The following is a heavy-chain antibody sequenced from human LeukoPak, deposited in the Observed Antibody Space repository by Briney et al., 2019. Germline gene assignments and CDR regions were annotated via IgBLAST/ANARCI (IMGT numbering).Heavy chain of an antibody. J-gene: IGHJ4*02. CDR2: INHSGST. Sequence: SETLSLTCAVYGVSFSGYYWSWIRQPPGKGLEWIGEINHSGSTNYDPSLKSRVTISVDTSKNQFSLKLSSVTAADTAVYYCARGRSGNYYGSGSYYNYWGQGTLVTVSS. CDR1: GVSFSGYY. V-gene: IGHV4-34*01. CDR3: ARGRSGNYYGSGSYYNY. D-gene: IGHD3-10*01.